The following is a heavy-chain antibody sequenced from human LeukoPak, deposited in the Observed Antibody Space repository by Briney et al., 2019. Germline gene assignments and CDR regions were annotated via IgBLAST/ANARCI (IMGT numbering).Heavy chain of an antibody. CDR1: GGTFSSYA. Sequence: ASVKVSCKASGGTFSSYAISWVRQAPGQGLEWMGRIIPIFGIANYAQKFQGRVTITADKSTSTAYMELSSLRSEDTAVYYCARGLNGSYDGIGYWGQGTLVTVSS. D-gene: IGHD1-26*01. CDR2: IIPIFGIA. J-gene: IGHJ4*02. CDR3: ARGLNGSYDGIGY. V-gene: IGHV1-69*04.